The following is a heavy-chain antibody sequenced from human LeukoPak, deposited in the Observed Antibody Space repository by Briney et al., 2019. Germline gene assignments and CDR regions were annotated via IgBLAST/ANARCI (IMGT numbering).Heavy chain of an antibody. CDR1: GGSISSYY. Sequence: SETLSLTCTVSGGSISSYYWSWIRQPLGKGLEWIGYIYYSGSTNYNPSLKSRVTISVDTSKNQFSLKLSSVTAADTAVYYCARDANSHYYYYGMDVWGQGTTVTVSS. V-gene: IGHV4-59*01. CDR2: IYYSGST. CDR3: ARDANSHYYYYGMDV. J-gene: IGHJ6*02. D-gene: IGHD1/OR15-1a*01.